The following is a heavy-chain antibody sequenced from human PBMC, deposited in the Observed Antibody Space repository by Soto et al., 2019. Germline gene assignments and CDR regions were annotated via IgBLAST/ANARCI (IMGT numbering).Heavy chain of an antibody. CDR1: GGSVSSGSYY. CDR3: ATLLYSSSWPSGAFDI. J-gene: IGHJ3*02. D-gene: IGHD6-13*01. V-gene: IGHV4-31*03. Sequence: SLTCTVSGGSVSSGSYYWSWTRQPPGKGLEWIGYIYYSGSTYYNPSLKSRVTISVDTSKNQFSLKLSSVTAADTAVYYCATLLYSSSWPSGAFDIWGQGTMVTVSS. CDR2: IYYSGST.